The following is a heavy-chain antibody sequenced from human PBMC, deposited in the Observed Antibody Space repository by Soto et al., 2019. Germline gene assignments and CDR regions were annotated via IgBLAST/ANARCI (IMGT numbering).Heavy chain of an antibody. CDR3: ARDSHHMTTVTNYFDY. V-gene: IGHV1-69*08. D-gene: IGHD4-17*01. CDR2: IIPILGIA. CDR1: GGTFSSYT. Sequence: QVQLVQSGAEVKKPGSSVKVSCKASGGTFSSYTISWVRQAPGQGLEWMGRIIPILGIANYAQKFQGRATITADKSTSTAYMELSSLRSEDTAVYYCARDSHHMTTVTNYFDYWGQGTLVTVSS. J-gene: IGHJ4*02.